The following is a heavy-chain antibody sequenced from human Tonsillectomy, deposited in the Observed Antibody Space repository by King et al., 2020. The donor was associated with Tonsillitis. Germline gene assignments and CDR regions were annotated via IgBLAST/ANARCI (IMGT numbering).Heavy chain of an antibody. Sequence: VQLVESGGGVVQPGGSLRLSCAASGFTFSNYGMHWVRQAPGKGPEWVAFIRSGGSKIFSEDPVKGRFFIFRDNSKNTLYLQMNSLRAEDTAVYYCAKGGHGFGSWGQGTLVTVSS. CDR3: AKGGHGFGS. V-gene: IGHV3-30*02. D-gene: IGHD5-24*01. J-gene: IGHJ5*01. CDR1: GFTFSNYG. CDR2: IRSGGSKI.